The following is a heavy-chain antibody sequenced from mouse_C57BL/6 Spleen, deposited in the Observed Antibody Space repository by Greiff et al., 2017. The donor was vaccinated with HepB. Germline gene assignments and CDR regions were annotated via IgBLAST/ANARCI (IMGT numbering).Heavy chain of an antibody. D-gene: IGHD1-1*01. V-gene: IGHV1-64*01. CDR3: ARSEDYYGSSWYFDV. CDR2: IHPNSGST. CDR1: GYTFTSYW. Sequence: VQLQQSGAELVKPGASVKLSCKASGYTFTSYWMHWVKQRPGQGLEWIGMIHPNSGSTNYNEKFKSKATLTVDKSSSTAYMQLSSLTSEDSAVYYCARSEDYYGSSWYFDVWGTGTTVTVSS. J-gene: IGHJ1*03.